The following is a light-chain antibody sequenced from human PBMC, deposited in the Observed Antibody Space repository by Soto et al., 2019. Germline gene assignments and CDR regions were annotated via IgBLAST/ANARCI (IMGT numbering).Light chain of an antibody. V-gene: IGKV1-9*01. Sequence: KKGKAPKLLIYDTSILRSGVPSRLSGSGFVTDLTLTISSLQPEDFATYYCQQLNRFPITFGHGTRLEI. CDR2: DTS. J-gene: IGKJ5*01. CDR3: QQLNRFPIT.